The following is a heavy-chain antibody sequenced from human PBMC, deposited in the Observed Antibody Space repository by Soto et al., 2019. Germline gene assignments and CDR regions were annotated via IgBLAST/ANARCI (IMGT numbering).Heavy chain of an antibody. J-gene: IGHJ4*02. Sequence: QVQLVQSGAEVKKPGASVKVSCKASGYTFTTYGFNWVRQAPGQGLEWMGWISPYNVNTNYAQNFQGRVTMTTDTSTSTAYMELRSLRSDDTAVYYCARTPRAQMVVLEAATRFDYWGQGTLVTVSS. CDR1: GYTFTTYG. D-gene: IGHD2-15*01. CDR2: ISPYNVNT. CDR3: ARTPRAQMVVLEAATRFDY. V-gene: IGHV1-18*04.